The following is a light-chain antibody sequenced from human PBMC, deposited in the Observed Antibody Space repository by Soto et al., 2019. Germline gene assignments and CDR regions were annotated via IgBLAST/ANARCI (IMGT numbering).Light chain of an antibody. CDR3: CSYAGSTTRVQ. CDR2: EVS. CDR1: SSDVDTYKY. Sequence: QSVLTQPASVSGSPGQSITISCTGTSSDVDTYKYVSWYQQHPGKAPKLMIYEVSYRPSGVSDRFSGSKSGNTASLTISGLQAEDVADYYCCSYAGSTTRVQFGGGTKVTVL. J-gene: IGLJ2*01. V-gene: IGLV2-14*01.